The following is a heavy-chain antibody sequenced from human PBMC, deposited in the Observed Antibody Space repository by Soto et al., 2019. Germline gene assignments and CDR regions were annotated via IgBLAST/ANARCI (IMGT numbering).Heavy chain of an antibody. D-gene: IGHD3-3*01. CDR2: ISGSGGST. Sequence: RLSLAASGFTFCSEAMSWVRQAPGKGLEWVSAISGSGGSTYYADSVKGRFTISRDNSKNTLYLQMNSLRAEDTAVYYCAKRTPEWLPQEPDYWGQGTLVTVSS. CDR1: GFTFCSEA. J-gene: IGHJ4*02. CDR3: AKRTPEWLPQEPDY. V-gene: IGHV3-23*01.